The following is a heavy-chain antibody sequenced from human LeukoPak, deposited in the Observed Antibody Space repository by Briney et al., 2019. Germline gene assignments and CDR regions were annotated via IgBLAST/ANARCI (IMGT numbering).Heavy chain of an antibody. Sequence: PGGSLRLSCAASGFTFSSYWMSWIRQAPGKGLEWVANIKQDGSEKYYVDSVKGRFTISRDNAKNSLYLQMNSLRAEDTAVYYCARVYGGDAFDIWGQGTMVTVSS. V-gene: IGHV3-7*01. J-gene: IGHJ3*02. CDR2: IKQDGSEK. D-gene: IGHD4-17*01. CDR1: GFTFSSYW. CDR3: ARVYGGDAFDI.